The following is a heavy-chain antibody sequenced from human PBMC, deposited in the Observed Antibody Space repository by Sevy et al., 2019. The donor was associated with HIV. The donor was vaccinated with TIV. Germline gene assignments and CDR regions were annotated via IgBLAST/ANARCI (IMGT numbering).Heavy chain of an antibody. Sequence: SETLSLTCTVSGGSITSLYWYWIRQPPRKGLEWIANICYNGHNNYNPSLKRRLTLSLVTSKNQLTLRLSSVTAADTAMDYCAGENAWGRGYSWGQGTLVTVSS. D-gene: IGHD1-26*01. V-gene: IGHV4-59*11. CDR1: GGSITSLY. CDR2: ICYNGHN. J-gene: IGHJ4*02. CDR3: AGENAWGRGYS.